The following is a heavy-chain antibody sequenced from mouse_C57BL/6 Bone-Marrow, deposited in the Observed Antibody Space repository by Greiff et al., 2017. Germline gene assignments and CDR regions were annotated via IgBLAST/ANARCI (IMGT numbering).Heavy chain of an antibody. V-gene: IGHV5-4*01. D-gene: IGHD2-1*01. CDR2: ISDGGSYT. CDR1: GFTFSSYA. J-gene: IGHJ2*01. Sequence: DVHLVESGGGLVKPGGSLKLSCAASGFTFSSYAMSWVRQTPEKRLEWVATISDGGSYTYYPDNVTGRFTITRDNAKNNLYLQMSHLKSEDTAMYYCARDQGIYYGNFYFDYGGQGTTLTVSS. CDR3: ARDQGIYYGNFYFDY.